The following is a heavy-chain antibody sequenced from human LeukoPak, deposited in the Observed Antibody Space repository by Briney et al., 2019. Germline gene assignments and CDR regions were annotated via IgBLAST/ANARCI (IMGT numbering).Heavy chain of an antibody. V-gene: IGHV3-7*01. CDR3: ARDADEWTTVVTSFDY. J-gene: IGHJ4*02. Sequence: GGSLRLSCAASGFTFSSYWMSWVRQAPGKGLEWVASIKQDGSEKYYVDSVKGRFTISRDNAKNSLYLQMNSLRAEDTAVYYCARDADEWTTVVTSFDYWGQGTLVTVSS. CDR1: GFTFSSYW. CDR2: IKQDGSEK. D-gene: IGHD4-23*01.